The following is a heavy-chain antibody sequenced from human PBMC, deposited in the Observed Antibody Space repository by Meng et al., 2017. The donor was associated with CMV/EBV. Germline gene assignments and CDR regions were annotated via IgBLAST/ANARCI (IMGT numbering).Heavy chain of an antibody. CDR1: GFTFSSYA. D-gene: IGHD2-15*01. CDR3: ARDSPGRYCSGGSCYYYYYGMDV. CDR2: ISYDGSNK. J-gene: IGHJ6*02. Sequence: GGSLRLSCAASGFTFSSYAMHWVRQAPGKGLEWVAVISYDGSNKYYADSVKGRFTISRDNAKNSLYLQMNSLRAEDTAVYYCARDSPGRYCSGGSCYYYYYGMDVWGQGTTVTVSS. V-gene: IGHV3-30-3*01.